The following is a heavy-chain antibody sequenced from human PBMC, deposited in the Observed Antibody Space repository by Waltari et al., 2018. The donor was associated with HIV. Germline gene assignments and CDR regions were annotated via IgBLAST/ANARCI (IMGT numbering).Heavy chain of an antibody. CDR2: IIPILGIA. CDR1: GGTFSSYA. Sequence: QVQLVQSGAEVKKPGSSVKVSCKASGGTFSSYAISWVRQAHGQGLEWMGRIIPILGIANYAQKFQGRVTITADKSTSTAYMELSSLRSEDTAVYYCARDPRPDVVVVPAAFDYWGQGTLVTVSS. J-gene: IGHJ4*02. D-gene: IGHD2-2*01. V-gene: IGHV1-69*04. CDR3: ARDPRPDVVVVPAAFDY.